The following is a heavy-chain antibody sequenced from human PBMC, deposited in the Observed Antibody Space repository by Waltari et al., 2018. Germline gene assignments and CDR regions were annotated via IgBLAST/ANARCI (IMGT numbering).Heavy chain of an antibody. Sequence: EVQLLESGGDLVQPGGSLRLSCTVSGFSFSTYAMAWVRQAPGTRLELVSLIGGSGTTPLYADSVKGRFTISRDNSKNTLSLQMNSLRVEDTAIYYCAKRLRDYSDNNLFDSWGQGTLVTVSS. D-gene: IGHD4-4*01. J-gene: IGHJ4*02. V-gene: IGHV3-23*01. CDR1: GFSFSTYA. CDR3: AKRLRDYSDNNLFDS. CDR2: IGGSGTTP.